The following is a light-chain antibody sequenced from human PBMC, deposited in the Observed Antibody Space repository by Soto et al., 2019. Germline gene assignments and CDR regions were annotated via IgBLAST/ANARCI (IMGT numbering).Light chain of an antibody. CDR3: SSYTSSSTYV. J-gene: IGLJ1*01. CDR1: GSDVGGYDY. CDR2: EVT. Sequence: QSVLTEAASVSGAPGELIRISCTGTGSDVGGYDYVSWYQHHPGKAPKVMIYEVTNRPSGVSNRFSGSKSGNTASLTISGLLAEDEADYYCSSYTSSSTYVFGTGTKGTVL. V-gene: IGLV2-14*01.